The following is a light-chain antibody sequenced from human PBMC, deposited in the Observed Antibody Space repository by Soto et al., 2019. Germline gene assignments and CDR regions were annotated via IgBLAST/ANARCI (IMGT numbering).Light chain of an antibody. CDR2: EVS. J-gene: IGLJ1*01. CDR3: TSYAGSNNFFYV. CDR1: SSDVGGYNY. Sequence: QSALTQPPSASGSPGQSVTISCTGTSSDVGGYNYVSWYQQHPGKASKLMIYEVSKRPSGVPDLFSGSKSGNTASLTVSGLQAEDEADYYCTSYAGSNNFFYVFGTGTKVTVL. V-gene: IGLV2-8*01.